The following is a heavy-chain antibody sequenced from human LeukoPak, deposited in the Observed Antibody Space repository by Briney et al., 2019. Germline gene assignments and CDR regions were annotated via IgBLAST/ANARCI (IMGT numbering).Heavy chain of an antibody. D-gene: IGHD4-17*01. V-gene: IGHV4-34*01. CDR3: ARGHGVYGDYNPFDP. Sequence: PSETLSLTCAVYGGSFSGYYWSWIPQPPGKGVEWLGEINHSGSTNYNPSLKSRVTISVDTSQNQFSLKLSSVTAADTAVYYCARGHGVYGDYNPFDPWGQGTLVTVSS. CDR2: INHSGST. CDR1: GGSFSGYY. J-gene: IGHJ5*02.